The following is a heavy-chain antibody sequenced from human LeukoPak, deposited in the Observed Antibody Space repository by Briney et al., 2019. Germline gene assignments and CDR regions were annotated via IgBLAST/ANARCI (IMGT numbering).Heavy chain of an antibody. CDR1: GGSFSGYY. CDR2: INHSGST. V-gene: IGHV4-34*01. CDR3: ARVFPGATYFDY. J-gene: IGHJ4*02. Sequence: PSETLSLTCAVYGGSFSGYYWSWIRQPPGKGLEWIGEINHSGSTNYNPSLKSRVTISVDTSKNQFSLKLSSVTAADTAVYYCARVFPGATYFDYWGQGTLVTVSS. D-gene: IGHD1-26*01.